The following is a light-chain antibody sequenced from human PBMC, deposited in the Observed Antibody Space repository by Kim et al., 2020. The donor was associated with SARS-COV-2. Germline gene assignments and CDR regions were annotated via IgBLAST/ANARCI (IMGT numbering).Light chain of an antibody. CDR1: QNINSW. CDR2: KAS. V-gene: IGKV1-5*03. J-gene: IGKJ1*01. CDR3: QQYNSYSWT. Sequence: GDRVTITCRASQNINSWLAWYQQKPGKAPNLLIYKASTLQSGVPSRFSGSGSGTEFTLTISSLQPDDFATYYCQQYNSYSWTFGQGTKVDIK.